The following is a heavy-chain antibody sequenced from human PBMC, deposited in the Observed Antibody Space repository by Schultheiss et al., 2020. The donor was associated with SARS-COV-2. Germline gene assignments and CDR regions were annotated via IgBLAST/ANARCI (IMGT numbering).Heavy chain of an antibody. CDR2: INHSGST. Sequence: SETLSLTCAVYGGSFSGYYWSWIRQPPGKGLEWIGEINHSGSTNYNPSLKSRVTISVDTSKNQFSLKLSSVTAADTAVYYCARRVTGVVSDYYGMDVWGQGTTVTVSS. CDR3: ARRVTGVVSDYYGMDV. J-gene: IGHJ6*02. V-gene: IGHV4-34*01. D-gene: IGHD2-21*02. CDR1: GGSFSGYY.